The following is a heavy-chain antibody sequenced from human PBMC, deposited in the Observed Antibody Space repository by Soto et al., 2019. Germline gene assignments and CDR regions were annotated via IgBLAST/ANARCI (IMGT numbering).Heavy chain of an antibody. Sequence: GGSLRLSCAASGFTFSNYDMHWVRQAPGKGLEWVAIIWYDGINKYYSDSVKGRFTVSRDNSKNTLYVQMNSLRAEDTAVYYCVRGHRYGFDYWGQGTLVTVSS. J-gene: IGHJ4*02. CDR1: GFTFSNYD. V-gene: IGHV3-33*01. CDR3: VRGHRYGFDY. D-gene: IGHD3-16*01. CDR2: IWYDGINK.